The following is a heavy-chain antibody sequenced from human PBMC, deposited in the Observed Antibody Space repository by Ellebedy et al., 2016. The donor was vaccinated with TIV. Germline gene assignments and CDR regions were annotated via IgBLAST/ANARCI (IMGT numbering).Heavy chain of an antibody. Sequence: GGSLRLXXAGSGFTFEDYAMHWVRQGPGKGLEWVSGISWSSDTIAYADSVKGRFTISRDNAKNSLFLQMNSLTTEDTALYYCVKVGLGSADTTYIFDYWGQGTLVSVSS. D-gene: IGHD3-10*01. CDR2: ISWSSDTI. J-gene: IGHJ4*02. CDR3: VKVGLGSADTTYIFDY. V-gene: IGHV3-9*01. CDR1: GFTFEDYA.